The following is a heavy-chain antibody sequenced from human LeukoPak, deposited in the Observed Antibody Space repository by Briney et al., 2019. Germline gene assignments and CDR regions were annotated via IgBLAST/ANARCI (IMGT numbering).Heavy chain of an antibody. CDR1: GGSISSYY. J-gene: IGHJ3*02. Sequence: PSETLSLTCTVSGGSISSYYWSWIRQPPGKGLEWIGYIYYSGSTNYNPSLKSRVTISVDTSKNQFSLKLSSVTAADTAVYYCARGLLDGYTHPAAFDMWGQGTMVTVSS. CDR3: ARGLLDGYTHPAAFDM. CDR2: IYYSGST. V-gene: IGHV4-59*01. D-gene: IGHD5-24*01.